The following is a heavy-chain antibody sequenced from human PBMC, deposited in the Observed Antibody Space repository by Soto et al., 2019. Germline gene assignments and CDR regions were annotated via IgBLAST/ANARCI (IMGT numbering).Heavy chain of an antibody. D-gene: IGHD5-18*01. CDR3: ARIPVDTSMIYWLDP. Sequence: SETLSLTCTVSGGSVSSGDYYWSWIRQPPGKGLEWIGYIYYSGNTNYNPSLKSRVIISVDTTKNLFSLKLTSVTAADTAVYYCARIPVDTSMIYWLDPWGQGTLVTVSS. J-gene: IGHJ5*02. V-gene: IGHV4-61*08. CDR1: GGSVSSGDYY. CDR2: IYYSGNT.